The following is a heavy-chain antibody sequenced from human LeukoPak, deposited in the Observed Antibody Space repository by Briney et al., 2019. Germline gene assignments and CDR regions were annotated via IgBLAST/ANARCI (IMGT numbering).Heavy chain of an antibody. CDR1: GFTVSNNY. CDR3: ARDGCSTTSCYAD. Sequence: GGSLTLSCAASGFTVSNNYMSWVRQAPGKGLEWVSVIYSGGTTYYTDSVKGRFTISRDKFKNTLYLQMNSLRAEDTAVYYCARDGCSTTSCYADWGQGTLVTVSS. J-gene: IGHJ4*02. CDR2: IYSGGTT. D-gene: IGHD2-2*01. V-gene: IGHV3-53*01.